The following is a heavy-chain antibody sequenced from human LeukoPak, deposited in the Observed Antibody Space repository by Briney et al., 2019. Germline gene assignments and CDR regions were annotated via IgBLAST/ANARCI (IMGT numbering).Heavy chain of an antibody. J-gene: IGHJ4*02. CDR2: INHSGST. V-gene: IGHV4-34*01. Sequence: SETLSPTCAVYGGSFSGYYWSWIRQPPGKGLEWIGEINHSGSTNYNPSLKSRVTISVDTSKNQFSLKLSSVTAADTAVYYCAGTSIAAPIYYFDYWGQGTLVTVSS. CDR3: AGTSIAAPIYYFDY. D-gene: IGHD6-6*01. CDR1: GGSFSGYY.